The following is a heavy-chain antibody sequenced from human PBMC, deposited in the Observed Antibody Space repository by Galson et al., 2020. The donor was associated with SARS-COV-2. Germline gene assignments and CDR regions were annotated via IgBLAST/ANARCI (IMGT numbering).Heavy chain of an antibody. V-gene: IGHV4-59*01. Sequence: SETLSLTCTVSGGSMSSYYWSWIRQPPGTGLEWIGYIYYSGSTNYNPSLKSRVTISVDTSKNQCSLKLSSVTAADTAVYYCARGSEYYDFWSGDYRSWFDPWGQRTLVTVSS. CDR3: ARGSEYYDFWSGDYRSWFDP. D-gene: IGHD3-3*01. J-gene: IGHJ5*02. CDR1: GGSMSSYY. CDR2: IYYSGST.